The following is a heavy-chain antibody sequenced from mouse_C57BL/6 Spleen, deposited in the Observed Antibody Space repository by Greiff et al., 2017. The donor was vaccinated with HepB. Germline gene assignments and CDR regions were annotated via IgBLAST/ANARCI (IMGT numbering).Heavy chain of an antibody. J-gene: IGHJ3*01. CDR3: TRDWDGNYWFAY. Sequence: EVKVEESGEGLVKPGGSLKLSCAASGFTFSSYAMSWVRQTPEKRLEWVAYISSGGDYIYYADTVKGRFTISRDNARNTLYLQMSSLKSEDTDMYYCTRDWDGNYWFAYWGQGTLVTVSA. CDR1: GFTFSSYA. V-gene: IGHV5-9-1*02. CDR2: ISSGGDYI. D-gene: IGHD2-1*01.